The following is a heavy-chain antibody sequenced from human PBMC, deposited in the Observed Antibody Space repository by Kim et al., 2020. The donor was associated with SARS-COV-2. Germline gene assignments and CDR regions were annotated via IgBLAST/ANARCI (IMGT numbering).Heavy chain of an antibody. Sequence: GTNYAQRFQGRVTVTRDTSISTAYMELSRLRSDDTAVYYCARGTERAFDIWGQGTMVTVSS. CDR3: ARGTERAFDI. V-gene: IGHV1-2*02. D-gene: IGHD1-1*01. CDR2: GT. J-gene: IGHJ3*02.